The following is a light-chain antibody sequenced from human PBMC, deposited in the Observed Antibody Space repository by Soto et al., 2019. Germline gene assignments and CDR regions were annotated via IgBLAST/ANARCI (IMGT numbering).Light chain of an antibody. Sequence: EIVLTQSPGTLSLSPGERATLSCTPSQTVSTTYLAWYQQKPGQAPRLLIYAASRRATGIPDRFSGSGSGTDFTLTISRLEPEDFAVYYCQQYGSSPWTFGQGTKVDIK. CDR2: AAS. CDR1: QTVSTTY. V-gene: IGKV3-20*01. J-gene: IGKJ1*01. CDR3: QQYGSSPWT.